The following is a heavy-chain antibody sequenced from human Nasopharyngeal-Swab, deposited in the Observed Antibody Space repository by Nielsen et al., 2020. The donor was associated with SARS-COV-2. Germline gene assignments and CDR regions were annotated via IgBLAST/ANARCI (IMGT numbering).Heavy chain of an antibody. J-gene: IGHJ4*02. V-gene: IGHV4-39*01. CDR1: GGSISSSSYY. D-gene: IGHD6-6*01. CDR3: ARSRRTSYSSSYYFDY. Sequence: GSLRLSCTVSGGSISSSSYYWGWIRQPPGKGLEWIGSIYYSGSTYYNPSLKSRVTISVDTSKNQFSLKLSSVTAADTAVYYCARSRRTSYSSSYYFDYWGQGTLVTVSS. CDR2: IYYSGST.